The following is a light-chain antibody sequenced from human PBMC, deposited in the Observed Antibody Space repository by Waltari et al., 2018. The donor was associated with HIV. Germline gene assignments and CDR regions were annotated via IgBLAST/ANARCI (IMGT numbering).Light chain of an antibody. V-gene: IGLV2-8*01. Sequence: QSALTQPPSASGSPGQSVTLSCTGTSSAVGGYNYVSWYQQHPGKAPKLMIYEVSKRPSGVPDRFFGSKSGNTASLTVSGLQAEDEADYYCSSYAGSNNLVVFGGGTKLTVL. CDR3: SSYAGSNNLVV. CDR2: EVS. CDR1: SSAVGGYNY. J-gene: IGLJ2*01.